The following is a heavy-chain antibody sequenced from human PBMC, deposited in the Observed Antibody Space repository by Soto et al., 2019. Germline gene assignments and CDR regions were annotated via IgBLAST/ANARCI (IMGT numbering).Heavy chain of an antibody. J-gene: IGHJ4*02. CDR3: ASAVWGRLYYFDY. V-gene: IGHV4-59*08. Sequence: PSETLSLTCTVSGGSISSYYWSWIRQPPGKGLEWIGYIYYSGSTNYNPSLKSRVTISVDTSKNQFSLKLSSVTAADTAVYYCASAVWGRLYYFDYWGQGTLVTVSS. CDR2: IYYSGST. CDR1: GGSISSYY. D-gene: IGHD3-16*01.